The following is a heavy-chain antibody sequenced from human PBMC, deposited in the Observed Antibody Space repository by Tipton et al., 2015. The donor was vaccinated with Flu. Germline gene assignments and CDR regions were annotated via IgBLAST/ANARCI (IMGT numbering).Heavy chain of an antibody. CDR1: GGSVNSDNNY. V-gene: IGHV4-61*02. CDR3: ARDLTTIFGGAFDN. Sequence: TLSLTCTVSGGSVNSDNNYWSWIWQPAGKGLEWIGRIHGSGGSNYNPSLRGRVTISADTSKNQFSLNLRSVTAADTAVYYCARDLTTIFGGAFDNWGPGTLVTVSS. J-gene: IGHJ4*02. CDR2: IHGSGGS. D-gene: IGHD3-3*01.